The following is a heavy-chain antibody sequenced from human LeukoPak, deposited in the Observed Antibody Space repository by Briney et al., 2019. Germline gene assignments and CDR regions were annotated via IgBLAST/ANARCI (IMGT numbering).Heavy chain of an antibody. V-gene: IGHV3-11*05. CDR2: ISSSSLYT. D-gene: IGHD3-9*01. Sequence: GGSLRLSCAASGFTFSDYYMSWIRQAPGKGLEWVSYISSSSLYTNYADSVKGRFTISRDDAKNSLYLQMNSLRAEDTAVYYCAREAYDILTGYRSYWYFDLWGRGTLVTVSS. CDR3: AREAYDILTGYRSYWYFDL. J-gene: IGHJ2*01. CDR1: GFTFSDYY.